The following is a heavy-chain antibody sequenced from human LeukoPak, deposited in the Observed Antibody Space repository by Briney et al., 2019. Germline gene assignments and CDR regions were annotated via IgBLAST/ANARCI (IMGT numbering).Heavy chain of an antibody. CDR2: ISTSSSTI. J-gene: IGHJ4*02. Sequence: PGGSLRLSCAASGFTFSSYTMNWVRQAPGKGLEWVSYISTSSSTIYYADSVKGRFTISRDNAKNSLYLQMNSLRAEDTAVYYCSRITMVRGVTGDDYWGQGTLVTVSS. CDR1: GFTFSSYT. CDR3: SRITMVRGVTGDDY. D-gene: IGHD3-10*01. V-gene: IGHV3-48*04.